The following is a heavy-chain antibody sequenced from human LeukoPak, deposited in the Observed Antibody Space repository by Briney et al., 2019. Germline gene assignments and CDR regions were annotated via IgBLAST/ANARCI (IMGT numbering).Heavy chain of an antibody. CDR2: IIPIFGTA. D-gene: IGHD2-2*01. J-gene: IGHJ4*02. CDR3: ATDSRYCSSTSCPGGNYFDY. V-gene: IGHV1-69*05. Sequence: ASVTVSCKASGGTFSSYAISWVRQAPGQGLEWMGGIIPIFGTANYAQKFQGRVTITTDESTSTAYMELSSLRSEDTAVYYCATDSRYCSSTSCPGGNYFDYWGQGTLVTVSS. CDR1: GGTFSSYA.